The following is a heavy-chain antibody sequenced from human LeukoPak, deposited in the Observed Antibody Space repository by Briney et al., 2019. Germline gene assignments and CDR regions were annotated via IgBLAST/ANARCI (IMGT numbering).Heavy chain of an antibody. V-gene: IGHV3-21*01. CDR3: AREPWMDY. CDR2: ISSSSSYI. J-gene: IGHJ4*02. Sequence: GGSLRLSCAASGFTFSSYSMNWVREAPGKGLEWVSSISSSSSYIYYAGSVKGRFTISRDNAKNSLYLQMNSLRAEDTAVYYCAREPWMDYWGQGTLVTVSS. CDR1: GFTFSSYS. D-gene: IGHD2-2*03.